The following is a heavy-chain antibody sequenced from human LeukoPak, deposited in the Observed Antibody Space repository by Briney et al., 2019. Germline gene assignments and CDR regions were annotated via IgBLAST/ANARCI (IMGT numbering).Heavy chain of an antibody. V-gene: IGHV3-9*01. CDR3: AKDAYDSSGCHFDY. Sequence: PGRSLRLSCAASGFTFDDYAMHWVRQAPGKGLEWVSGISWNSGSIGYADSVKGRFTISRDNAKNSLYLQMNSLRAEDTALYYRAKDAYDSSGCHFDYWGQGTLVTVSS. CDR1: GFTFDDYA. J-gene: IGHJ4*02. CDR2: ISWNSGSI. D-gene: IGHD3-22*01.